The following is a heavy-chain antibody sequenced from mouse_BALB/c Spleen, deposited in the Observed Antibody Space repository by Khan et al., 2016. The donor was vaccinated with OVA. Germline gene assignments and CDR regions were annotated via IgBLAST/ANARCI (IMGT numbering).Heavy chain of an antibody. CDR3: ARNYDYDEGLAY. J-gene: IGHJ3*01. V-gene: IGHV2-2*02. D-gene: IGHD2-4*01. CDR2: IWRGGST. CDR1: GFSLTTYG. Sequence: VQVVESGPGLVQPSQSLSITCTVSGFSLTTYGVHWVRQSPGKGLEWLGVIWRGGSTDYNAPFISRLSISKDSSKSQVFFKMNSLQVNDTAIYYCARNYDYDEGLAYWGQGTLVTVSA.